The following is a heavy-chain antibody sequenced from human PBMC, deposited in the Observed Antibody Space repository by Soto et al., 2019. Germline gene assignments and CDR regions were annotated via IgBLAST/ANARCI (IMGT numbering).Heavy chain of an antibody. D-gene: IGHD6-13*01. CDR2: INTYNGNT. Sequence: VQLVQSGVEVKKPGASVKVSCKASGYTFTNYGISWVRQAPGQGLEWMGWINTYNGNTNYAQKAQGRVTMTTETSTSTAYMELRSLRPDYTAVYYCARDLLYSTRATVRFDIWGQGTMLTVSS. J-gene: IGHJ3*02. CDR1: GYTFTNYG. CDR3: ARDLLYSTRATVRFDI. V-gene: IGHV1-18*01.